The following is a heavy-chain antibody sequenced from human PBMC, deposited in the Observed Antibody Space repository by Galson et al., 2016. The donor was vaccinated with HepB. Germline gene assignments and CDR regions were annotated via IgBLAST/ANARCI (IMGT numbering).Heavy chain of an antibody. CDR1: GFTLTELS. J-gene: IGHJ4*02. V-gene: IGHV1-24*01. CDR3: ATVMSVRWGLPYLDY. CDR2: FDPEDGET. Sequence: SVKVSCKVSGFTLTELSMHWVRQAPGKGLEWLGGFDPEDGETIYAQKFQARVTMTEDTPTDTAYMELSSLISEDTAIYYCATVMSVRWGLPYLDYWGQGTLVTVSS. D-gene: IGHD5-24*01.